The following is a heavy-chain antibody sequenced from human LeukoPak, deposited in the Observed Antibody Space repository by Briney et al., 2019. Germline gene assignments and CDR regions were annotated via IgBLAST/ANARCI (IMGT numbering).Heavy chain of an antibody. CDR3: ARTRITMVRGVLYNWFDP. J-gene: IGHJ5*02. CDR2: IIPILGIA. V-gene: IGHV1-69*04. D-gene: IGHD3-10*01. CDR1: GGTFSSYA. Sequence: ASVKVSCKASGGTFSSYAISWVRQAPGQGLEWMGRIIPILGIANYAQKFQGRVTITADKSTSTAYMELSRLRSDDTAVYYCARTRITMVRGVLYNWFDPWGQGTLVTVSS.